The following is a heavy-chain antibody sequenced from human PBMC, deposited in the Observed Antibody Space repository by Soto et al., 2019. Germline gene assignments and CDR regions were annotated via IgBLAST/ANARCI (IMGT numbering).Heavy chain of an antibody. CDR2: ISGSGGST. CDR1: GFTFSSYG. Sequence: GESLRLSCAASGFTFSSYGMSWVPQAPGKGLEWVSSISGSGGSTYYADSVKGRFTISRDNSKNTLYLQMNSLRAEDTAVYYCAKASAPGGTYFPLWFWGQGTLVTVSS. J-gene: IGHJ4*02. CDR3: AKASAPGGTYFPLWF. V-gene: IGHV3-23*01. D-gene: IGHD1-26*01.